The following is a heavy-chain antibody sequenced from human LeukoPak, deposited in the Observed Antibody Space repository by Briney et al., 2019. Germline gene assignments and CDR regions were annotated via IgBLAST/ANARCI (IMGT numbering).Heavy chain of an antibody. CDR3: AKDAFPDTTGYYSPFDS. CDR1: GFTFSSYA. D-gene: IGHD3-22*01. Sequence: GGSLRLSCAPSGFTFSSYAMTWVRQAPGKGMEWVSCISDNGGRTDYADSVKGRVTISRANSKNTLYLQMNSLRAEDTAVYYCAKDAFPDTTGYYSPFDSWGQGTLVAVSS. J-gene: IGHJ4*02. V-gene: IGHV3-23*01. CDR2: ISDNGGRT.